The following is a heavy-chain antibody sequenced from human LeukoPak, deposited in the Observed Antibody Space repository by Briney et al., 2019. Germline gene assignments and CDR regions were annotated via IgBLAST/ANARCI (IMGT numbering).Heavy chain of an antibody. CDR1: GGSTSSYY. CDR2: IYYSGST. Sequence: SETLSLTCTVSGGSTSSYYWSWIRQPPGKGLEWIGYIYYSGSTNYNPSLKSRVTISVDTSKNQFSLKLSSVTAADTAVYYCASGADFWSGYLFDYWGQGTLVTVSS. D-gene: IGHD3-3*01. CDR3: ASGADFWSGYLFDY. V-gene: IGHV4-59*08. J-gene: IGHJ4*02.